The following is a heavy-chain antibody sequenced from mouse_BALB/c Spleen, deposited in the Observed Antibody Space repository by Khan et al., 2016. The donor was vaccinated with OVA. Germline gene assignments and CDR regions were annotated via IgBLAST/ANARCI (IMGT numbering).Heavy chain of an antibody. CDR2: ISYSCTT. CDR3: ASSGGNYEGDY. V-gene: IGHV3-2*02. CDR1: GYSITSDYA. D-gene: IGHD2-1*01. J-gene: IGHJ2*01. Sequence: EVQLQESGPGLVKPSQSLSLTCTVTGYSITSDYAWNWIRQFPGNKLEWMGYISYSCTTVYNPSLKSRVSITRDSSKNQFFLQLNSVTTEDTATYYVASSGGNYEGDYWGQGTTLTVSS.